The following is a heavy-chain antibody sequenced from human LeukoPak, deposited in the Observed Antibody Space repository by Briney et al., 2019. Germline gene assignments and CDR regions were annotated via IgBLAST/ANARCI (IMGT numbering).Heavy chain of an antibody. D-gene: IGHD2-15*01. CDR2: IYYSGST. V-gene: IGHV4-39*07. CDR1: GGSISSSSYY. Sequence: SETLSLTCTVSGGSISSSSYYWGWIRQPPGKGLEWIGSIYYSGSTYYNPPLKSRVTISVDTSKNQFSLKLSSVTAADTAVYYCARRGGGYCSGGSCYFGAFDYWGQGTLVTVSS. CDR3: ARRGGGYCSGGSCYFGAFDY. J-gene: IGHJ4*02.